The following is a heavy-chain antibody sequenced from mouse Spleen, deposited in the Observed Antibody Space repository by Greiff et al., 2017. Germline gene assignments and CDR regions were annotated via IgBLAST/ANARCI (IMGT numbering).Heavy chain of an antibody. CDR2: IWAGGSS. V-gene: IGHV2-9*02. CDR3: ARGRTAYAMDY. J-gene: IGHJ4*01. Sequence: VQLVESGPGLVAPSQSLSITCTVSGFSLTSYGVHRVRQPPGKGLEWLGVIWAGGSSNYNSALMSRLSISKDNSKSQVFLKMNSLQTDDTAMYYCARGRTAYAMDYWGQGTSVTVSS. D-gene: IGHD1-2*01. CDR1: GFSLTSYG.